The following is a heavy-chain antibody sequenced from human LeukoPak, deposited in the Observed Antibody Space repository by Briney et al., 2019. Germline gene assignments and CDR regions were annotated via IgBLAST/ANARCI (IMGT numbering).Heavy chain of an antibody. V-gene: IGHV7-4-1*02. D-gene: IGHD3-22*01. J-gene: IGHJ3*01. Sequence: ASVKVSCKSSGYTFTSYAMNWVRQAPGQGLEWMGWINTNTGNPTYAQGFTGRFVFSLDTSVSTAYLQISTLKAEDTAVYYCARDTYYYDRFFPRGEPPRTGAFDFWGQGTMVTVSS. CDR3: ARDTYYYDRFFPRGEPPRTGAFDF. CDR2: INTNTGNP. CDR1: GYTFTSYA.